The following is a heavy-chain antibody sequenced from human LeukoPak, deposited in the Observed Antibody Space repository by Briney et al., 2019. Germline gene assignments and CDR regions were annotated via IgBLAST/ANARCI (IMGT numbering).Heavy chain of an antibody. CDR2: GKHSGST. D-gene: IGHD2-2*02. V-gene: IGHV4-34*01. J-gene: IGHJ4*02. Sequence: PSETLSLTCAVYGGSFSGYYWGWIRQPPGKGQEWIGEGKHSGSTNDNPSLNSRVTITVDTSKTQFSLKLSSVTAADTDVYYYARVSCSSTSCYTAFAYWDQGTLVIVTS. CDR1: GGSFSGYY. CDR3: ARVSCSSTSCYTAFAY.